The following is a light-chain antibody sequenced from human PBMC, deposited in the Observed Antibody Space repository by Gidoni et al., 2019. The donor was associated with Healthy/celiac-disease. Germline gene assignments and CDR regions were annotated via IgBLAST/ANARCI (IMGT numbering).Light chain of an antibody. V-gene: IGKV1-39*01. CDR3: QQSYSVWT. J-gene: IGKJ1*01. CDR1: QSISSY. Sequence: DIQMTQSPSSLSASVGDRVTITCRASQSISSYLNSYQQKPGKAPKLLIYAASSLQSGVPSRFSGSGYGTDFTLTISSLQPEDFATYYCQQSYSVWTFGQGTKVEIK. CDR2: AAS.